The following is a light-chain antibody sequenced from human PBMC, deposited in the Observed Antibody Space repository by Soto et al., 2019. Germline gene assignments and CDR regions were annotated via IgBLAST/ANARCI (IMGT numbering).Light chain of an antibody. J-gene: IGLJ1*01. CDR1: RSDVGGYNY. CDR2: DVT. CDR3: TSYTNSTPFTA. V-gene: IGLV2-14*01. Sequence: QSVLTQPASVSGSPGQSITISCTGTRSDVGGYNYVYWHQQHPGKAPKLMIYDVTNRPPGVSHRFSGSKSGDTASLTISGLQAYDEDDYYCTSYTNSTPFTAFGSGTKI.